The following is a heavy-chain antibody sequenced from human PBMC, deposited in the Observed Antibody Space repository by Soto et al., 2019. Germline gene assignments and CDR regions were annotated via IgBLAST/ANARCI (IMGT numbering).Heavy chain of an antibody. CDR1: GYNFGPYW. Sequence: SGGSLRLSCAASGYNFGPYWMHWVRQAPGKGLVWVSHINSDGSTIVYADSVKGRFTISRDNSKDTLNLQMNSLRAEDTAVYYCAKTPRQWLVYVDYWGQGTLVTVSS. V-gene: IGHV3-74*01. CDR3: AKTPRQWLVYVDY. J-gene: IGHJ4*02. CDR2: INSDGSTI. D-gene: IGHD6-19*01.